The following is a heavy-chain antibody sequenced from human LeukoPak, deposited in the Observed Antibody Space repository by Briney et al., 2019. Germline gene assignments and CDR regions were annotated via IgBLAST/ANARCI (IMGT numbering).Heavy chain of an antibody. CDR2: IKSKTDGGTT. Sequence: GGSLRLSCAASGFTFSNAWMSWVRQAPGKGLEWVGRIKSKTDGGTTEYAASVKGRFTISRDDSKSIAYLQMNSLKTEDTAVYYCIRDYNYLWGSYRPEAFDIWGQGTMVTVSS. D-gene: IGHD3-16*02. CDR3: IRDYNYLWGSYRPEAFDI. V-gene: IGHV3-15*01. J-gene: IGHJ3*02. CDR1: GFTFSNAW.